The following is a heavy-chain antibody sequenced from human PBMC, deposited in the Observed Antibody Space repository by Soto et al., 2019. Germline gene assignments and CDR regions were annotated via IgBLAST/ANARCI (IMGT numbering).Heavy chain of an antibody. CDR2: IDGSGTAM. J-gene: IGHJ4*02. V-gene: IGHV3-48*02. CDR1: GFTFSNFR. CDR3: ARQLYTVVTPQDY. D-gene: IGHD2-21*02. Sequence: GGSLRLSCAASGFTFSNFRMNWIRQAPGKGLEWVSHIDGSGTAMSYVDSVKGRFTISRDNAKNSLYLEMTSLRDEDTAVCYCARQLYTVVTPQDYWGRGTLVTVSS.